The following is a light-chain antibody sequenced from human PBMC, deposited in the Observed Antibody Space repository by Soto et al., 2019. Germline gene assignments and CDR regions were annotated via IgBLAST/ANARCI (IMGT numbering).Light chain of an antibody. CDR3: MQGTHWPIT. V-gene: IGKV2-30*02. CDR1: QSFVHSDGFAY. Sequence: VVMTQSPLSLPVTFGKPASISCRSNQSFVHSDGFAYFSWFQQRPGRSPRRLIYKVSIRDSGVPARFSGSGSGTDFALKISRVEAEDVGVYYCMQGTHWPITFGQGTRLEIK. CDR2: KVS. J-gene: IGKJ5*01.